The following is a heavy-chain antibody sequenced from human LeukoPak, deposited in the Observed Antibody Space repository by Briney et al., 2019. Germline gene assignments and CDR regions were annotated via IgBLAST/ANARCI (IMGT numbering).Heavy chain of an antibody. CDR1: GGSIISGGYY. V-gene: IGHV4-31*03. J-gene: IGHJ4*02. Sequence: SEALXLTXTVSGGSIISGGYYWSWSRQHPGKGLEWIGYIYYSGSTYYNPSLKSRVTISVDTSKTQFSLKLSSVTAADTAVYYCARGVPRVVIDYFDYWGQGTLVTVSS. D-gene: IGHD3-22*01. CDR2: IYYSGST. CDR3: ARGVPRVVIDYFDY.